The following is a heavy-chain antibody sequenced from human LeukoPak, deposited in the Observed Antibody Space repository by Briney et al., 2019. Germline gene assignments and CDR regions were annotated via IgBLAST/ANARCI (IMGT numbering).Heavy chain of an antibody. Sequence: ASVKVSCKASGYTFTSYDINWVRQATGQGLEWMGWMNPNSGNTGYAQKFQGRVTMTRNTSISTAYMELSSLRSEDTAVYYCARGHPGTTYYYDSSGYAFDYWGQGTTVTVSS. CDR2: MNPNSGNT. J-gene: IGHJ4*03. D-gene: IGHD3-22*01. CDR1: GYTFTSYD. CDR3: ARGHPGTTYYYDSSGYAFDY. V-gene: IGHV1-8*01.